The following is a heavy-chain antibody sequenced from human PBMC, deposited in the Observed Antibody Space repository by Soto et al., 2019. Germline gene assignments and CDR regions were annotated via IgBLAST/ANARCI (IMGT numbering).Heavy chain of an antibody. CDR1: GGSFSGYY. V-gene: IGHV4-34*01. CDR2: INHSGST. CDR3: AREDYYDSSGYRTRDAFDI. Sequence: GTLSLTCAVYGGSFSGYYWSWMRQPPGKGLEWIGEINHSGSTNYNPSLKSRVTISVDTSKNQFSLKLSSVTAADTAVYYCAREDYYDSSGYRTRDAFDIWGQGTMVTVSS. J-gene: IGHJ3*02. D-gene: IGHD3-22*01.